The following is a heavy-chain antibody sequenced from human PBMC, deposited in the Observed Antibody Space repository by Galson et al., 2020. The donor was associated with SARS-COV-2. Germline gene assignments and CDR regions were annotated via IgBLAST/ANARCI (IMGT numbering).Heavy chain of an antibody. V-gene: IGHV4-61*02. J-gene: IGHJ4*02. CDR2: IYTSGST. CDR1: GGSISSGSYY. Sequence: SETLSLTCTVSGGSISSGSYYWSWIRQPAGKGLEWIGRIYTSGSTNYNPSLKSRVTISVDTSKNQFSLKLSSETAADTAVYYCARHYSSSLYFDYWGQGTLVTVSS. CDR3: ARHYSSSLYFDY. D-gene: IGHD6-6*01.